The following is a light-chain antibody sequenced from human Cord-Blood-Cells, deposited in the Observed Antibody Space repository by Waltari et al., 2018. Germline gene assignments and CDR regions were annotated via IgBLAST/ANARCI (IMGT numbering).Light chain of an antibody. CDR3: SSYTSSSTYV. Sequence: QSALTQPASVPGSPGQSITISCTGTSSDVGGYNYVSWYQQHPGKAPQLMIYDVSNRPSGVSNRFSGSKSGNTASLTISGLQAEDEADYYCSSYTSSSTYVFRTGTKVTVL. V-gene: IGLV2-14*01. J-gene: IGLJ1*01. CDR2: DVS. CDR1: SSDVGGYNY.